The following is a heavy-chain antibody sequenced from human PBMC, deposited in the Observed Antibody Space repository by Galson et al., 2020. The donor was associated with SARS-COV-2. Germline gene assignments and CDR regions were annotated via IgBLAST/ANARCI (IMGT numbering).Heavy chain of an antibody. CDR3: AHLPGEFTADYCDY. J-gene: IGHJ4*02. Sequence: SGPTLVKPTQPLTLTCTFSGFSHNTGGVGVGWTRQPPGKPLQWLPLLHCDADKRFNPSLRSRLTITKDTSKNLVVLSMANVDPVDTATYYCAHLPGEFTADYCDYWGQGTLVTVSS. D-gene: IGHD3-10*01. V-gene: IGHV2-5*02. CDR2: LHCDADK. CDR1: GFSHNTGGVG.